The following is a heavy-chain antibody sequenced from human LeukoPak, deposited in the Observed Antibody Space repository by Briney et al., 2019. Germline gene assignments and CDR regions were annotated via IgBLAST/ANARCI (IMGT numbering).Heavy chain of an antibody. D-gene: IGHD1-26*01. CDR1: GFTFDDYA. V-gene: IGHV3-9*01. Sequence: PGGPLRLSCAASGFTFDDYAMHWVRQAPGKGLEWVSGISWNSGSIGYADSVKGRFTISRDNAKNSLYLQMNSLRAEDTALYYCARGELGAMGDYWGQGTLVTVSS. CDR3: ARGELGAMGDY. J-gene: IGHJ4*02. CDR2: ISWNSGSI.